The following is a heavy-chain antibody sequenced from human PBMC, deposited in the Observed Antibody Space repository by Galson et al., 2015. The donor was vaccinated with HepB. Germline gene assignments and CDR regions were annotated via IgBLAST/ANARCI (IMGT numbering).Heavy chain of an antibody. CDR1: GFAFDTYG. V-gene: IGHV3-33*01. Sequence: SLRLSCAASGFAFDTYGFEWVRQAPGKGLEWVAAILYDGSYKYYSDSVKGRFTISRDNSKNMLFLEMNSLRADDTGLYYFARDLPFTNGRYYYYGMDVWGQGTTVTVSS. CDR3: ARDLPFTNGRYYYYGMDV. D-gene: IGHD2-8*01. CDR2: ILYDGSYK. J-gene: IGHJ6*02.